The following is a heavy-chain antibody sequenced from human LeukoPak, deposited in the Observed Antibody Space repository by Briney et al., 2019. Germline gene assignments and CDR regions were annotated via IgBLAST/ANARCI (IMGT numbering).Heavy chain of an antibody. CDR2: IYSGGST. J-gene: IGHJ3*02. CDR1: GFTVSTNY. CDR3: ARDLGYSAYATVRGYTFDI. Sequence: GGSLRLSCAASGFTVSTNYMSWVRQAPGKGLEWVSIIYSGGSTYYADSVKGRFTISRDNSKNTLSLQMNSLRAEDTAVYYCARDLGYSAYATVRGYTFDIWGQGTMVTVSS. V-gene: IGHV3-66*01. D-gene: IGHD5-12*01.